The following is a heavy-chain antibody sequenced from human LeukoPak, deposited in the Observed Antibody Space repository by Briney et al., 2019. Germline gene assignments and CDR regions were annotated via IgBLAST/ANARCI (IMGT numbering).Heavy chain of an antibody. CDR2: MNPNSGNT. Sequence: ASVKVSCKASGYTFTGYYMHWVRQAPGQGLEWMGWMNPNSGNTGYAQKFQGRVTMTRNTSISTAYMELSSLRSEDTAVYYCARRPSKYYDILTGYYRSEFDYWGQGTLVTVSS. V-gene: IGHV1-8*02. CDR3: ARRPSKYYDILTGYYRSEFDY. CDR1: GYTFTGYY. J-gene: IGHJ4*02. D-gene: IGHD3-9*01.